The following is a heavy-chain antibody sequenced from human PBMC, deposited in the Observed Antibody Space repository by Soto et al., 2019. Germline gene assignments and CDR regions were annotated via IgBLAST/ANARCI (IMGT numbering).Heavy chain of an antibody. V-gene: IGHV3-23*01. CDR3: AKDHTGYCSGGSCYSGIAIFGY. J-gene: IGHJ4*02. D-gene: IGHD2-15*01. Sequence: EVQLLESGGGLVQPGGSLRLSCAASGFTFSSYAMSWVRQAPGKGLEWVSAISGSGGSTYYADSVKGRFTISRDNSKNTLYLQMNSLRAEDTAVYYCAKDHTGYCSGGSCYSGIAIFGYWGQGTLVTVSS. CDR1: GFTFSSYA. CDR2: ISGSGGST.